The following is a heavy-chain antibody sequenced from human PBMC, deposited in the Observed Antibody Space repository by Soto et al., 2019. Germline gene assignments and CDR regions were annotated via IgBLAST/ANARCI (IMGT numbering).Heavy chain of an antibody. V-gene: IGHV3-30*18. J-gene: IGHJ4*02. D-gene: IGHD6-13*01. CDR3: AKGPDSSSWFSYYFDY. Sequence: GGSLRLSCAASGFTFSSYGMHWVRQAPGKGLEWVAIISYDGSNKYYADSVKGRFTISRDNSKNTLYLQMNSLRAEDTAVYYCAKGPDSSSWFSYYFDYWGQGTLVTVSS. CDR2: ISYDGSNK. CDR1: GFTFSSYG.